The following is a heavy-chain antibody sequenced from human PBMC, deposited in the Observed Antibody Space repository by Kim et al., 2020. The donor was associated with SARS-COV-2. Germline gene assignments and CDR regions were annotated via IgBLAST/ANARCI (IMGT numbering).Heavy chain of an antibody. D-gene: IGHD6-19*01. CDR1: GFTFSSYG. J-gene: IGHJ4*02. CDR3: AKDGLGGSSGWIGVLSD. CDR2: IWYDGSNK. V-gene: IGHV3-33*06. Sequence: GGSLRLSCAASGFTFSSYGMHWVRQAPGKGLEWVAVIWYDGSNKYYADSVKGRFTISRDNSKNTLYLQMNSLRAEDTAVYYCAKDGLGGSSGWIGVLSDWGQGTLVTVSS.